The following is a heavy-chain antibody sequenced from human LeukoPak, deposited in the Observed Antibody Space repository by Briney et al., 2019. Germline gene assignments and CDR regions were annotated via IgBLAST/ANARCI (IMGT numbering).Heavy chain of an antibody. CDR2: IIPIFGTA. J-gene: IGHJ3*02. Sequence: ASVKVSCKASGGTFSSYAISWVRQAPGQGLEWMGGIIPIFGTANYAQKFQGRVTITADESTSTAYMELSSLRSEDTAVYYCAREVGATGAFDIWGQGTMVTVSS. CDR1: GGTFSSYA. V-gene: IGHV1-69*13. CDR3: AREVGATGAFDI. D-gene: IGHD1-26*01.